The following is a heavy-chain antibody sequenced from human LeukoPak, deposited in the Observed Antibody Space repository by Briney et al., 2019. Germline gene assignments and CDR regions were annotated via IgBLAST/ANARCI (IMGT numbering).Heavy chain of an antibody. CDR1: GGSFSGYY. CDR3: ARGAENYFYYYGMDV. CDR2: INHGGST. J-gene: IGHJ6*02. Sequence: SETLSLTCAVYGGSFSGYYWSWIRQSPGKGLEWIGEINHGGSTNYNPSLKSRVTISIDTSKNQLSLKVSSVTAADTAVYYCARGAENYFYYYGMDVWGQGTTVTVSS. V-gene: IGHV4-34*01.